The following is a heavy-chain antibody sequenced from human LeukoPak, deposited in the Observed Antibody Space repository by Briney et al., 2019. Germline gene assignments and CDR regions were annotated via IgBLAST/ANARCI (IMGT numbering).Heavy chain of an antibody. Sequence: GESLKISCKGSGHRFTSYWISWVRQMPGKGLEWMGRIDPSDSYTNYSPSFQGHVTISADKSISTAYLQWSSLKASDTAMYYCARHLGYCSGGSCSNWFDPWGQGTLVTVSS. CDR3: ARHLGYCSGGSCSNWFDP. J-gene: IGHJ5*02. V-gene: IGHV5-10-1*01. D-gene: IGHD2-15*01. CDR2: IDPSDSYT. CDR1: GHRFTSYW.